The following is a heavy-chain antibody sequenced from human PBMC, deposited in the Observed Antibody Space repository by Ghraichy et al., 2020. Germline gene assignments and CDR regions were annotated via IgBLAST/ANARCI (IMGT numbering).Heavy chain of an antibody. Sequence: LSLTCAASGFTFSSYWMHWVRQAPGKGLVWVSRINSDGSSTTYADSVKGRFTISRDNAKNTLYLQMNSLRAEDTAVYYCATTPYYYGSGSYYNGPGAFDIWGQGTMVTVSS. J-gene: IGHJ3*02. CDR3: ATTPYYYGSGSYYNGPGAFDI. V-gene: IGHV3-74*01. CDR2: INSDGSST. CDR1: GFTFSSYW. D-gene: IGHD3-10*01.